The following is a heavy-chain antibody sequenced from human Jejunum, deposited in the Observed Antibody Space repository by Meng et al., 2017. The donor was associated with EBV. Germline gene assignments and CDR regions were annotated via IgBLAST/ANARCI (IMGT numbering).Heavy chain of an antibody. CDR3: TRAGSYRHDY. V-gene: IGHV3-74*01. CDR2: INTDGSTT. Sequence: DVLLVESGGGLVQPGGSLRLSCATSGFTFSDYWMHWVRQAPGKGLVWVSRINTDGSTTNYADSVKGRFTISRDNAENTLFLQMNSLKAEDTAVYYCTRAGSYRHDYWGQGTLVTVSS. CDR1: GFTFSDYW. D-gene: IGHD6-25*01. J-gene: IGHJ4*02.